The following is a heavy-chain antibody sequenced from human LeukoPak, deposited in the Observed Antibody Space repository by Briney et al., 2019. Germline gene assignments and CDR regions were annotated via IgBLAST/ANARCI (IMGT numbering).Heavy chain of an antibody. V-gene: IGHV4-39*01. Sequence: PSETLSLTCTVSGGSISSSSYYWGWIRRPPGKGLEWIGSMYYRGSTYYNPSLKSRVTISVDTSKNQFSLKLSSVTAADTAVYYCARLSSMYVVVVPAAHYFDYWGQGILVTVSS. D-gene: IGHD2-2*01. CDR1: GGSISSSSYY. CDR2: MYYRGST. J-gene: IGHJ4*02. CDR3: ARLSSMYVVVVPAAHYFDY.